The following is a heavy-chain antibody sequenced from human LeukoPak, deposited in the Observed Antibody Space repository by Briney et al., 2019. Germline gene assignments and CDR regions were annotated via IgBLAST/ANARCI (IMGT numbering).Heavy chain of an antibody. CDR1: GDSVTSGGYF. D-gene: IGHD2-21*02. V-gene: IGHV4-31*03. Sequence: SQTLSLTCTVSGDSVTSGGYFWTWIRQHPGKGLEWIGYISDSGTTSYNPSLKSRVSISVATSNNQFSLRLSSVTAADTAVYYCARDVVVTSSPDAFDLWGQGTMVTVSS. J-gene: IGHJ3*01. CDR2: ISDSGTT. CDR3: ARDVVVTSSPDAFDL.